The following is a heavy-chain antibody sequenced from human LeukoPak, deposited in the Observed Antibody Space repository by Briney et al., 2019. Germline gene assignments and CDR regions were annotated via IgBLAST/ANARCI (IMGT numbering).Heavy chain of an antibody. J-gene: IGHJ6*02. D-gene: IGHD3-22*01. Sequence: SESLSLTCTVSGGSISSRSYYWGWNRQPPGMGLEWIRSIYHSGSTYYNPSLKSRVTISVDTSKNQFSLKLSSVTAADTAVYYCARGDYDTSGYYYYYYGMDVWGQGTTVTVSS. V-gene: IGHV4-39*01. CDR3: ARGDYDTSGYYYYYYGMDV. CDR1: GGSISSRSYY. CDR2: IYHSGST.